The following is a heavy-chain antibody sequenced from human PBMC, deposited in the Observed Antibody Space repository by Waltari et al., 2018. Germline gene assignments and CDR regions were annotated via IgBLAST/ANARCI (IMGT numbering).Heavy chain of an antibody. CDR1: GFAFNSYA. V-gene: IGHV3-30-3*01. D-gene: IGHD2-2*02. CDR2: ISFDGYNQ. CDR3: ARVGYCSSTGCYTSGAFDY. J-gene: IGHJ4*02. Sequence: QVQLVESGGGVVQPGRSLRLSCAASGFAFNSYAMHRVRQAPGKGLEGVAVISFDGYNQNYVDSVRGRFTISRDSSRRTVYLQMNSLRPDDTAVYYCARVGYCSSTGCYTSGAFDYWGQGTPVIVSS.